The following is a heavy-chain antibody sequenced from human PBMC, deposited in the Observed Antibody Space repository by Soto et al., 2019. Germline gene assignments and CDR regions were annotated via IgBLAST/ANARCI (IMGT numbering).Heavy chain of an antibody. V-gene: IGHV1-18*01. D-gene: IGHD3-22*01. CDR2: ISAYNDDT. CDR3: ARGGYYDSSGARNYHYYGMDV. CDR1: GYTFTSYG. J-gene: IGHJ6*02. Sequence: ASVKVSCKASGYTFTSYGISWVRQAPGQGLEWMGWISAYNDDTKYAQRLQGRVTMTTDTSTRTAYIDIRGLRSDDTAIYYCARGGYYDSSGARNYHYYGMDVWGQGTTVTVSS.